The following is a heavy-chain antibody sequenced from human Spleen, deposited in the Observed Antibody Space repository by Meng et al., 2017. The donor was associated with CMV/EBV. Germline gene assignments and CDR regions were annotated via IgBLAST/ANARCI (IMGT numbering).Heavy chain of an antibody. CDR1: GFTFSVYS. Sequence: GGSLRLSCAASGFTFSVYSMNWVRQAPGKGLEWVSSITSSSSHTHYADSVKGRFTISRDNAKNSVYLQMNSLGAEDTAVYYCARPQESPRVWGQGTTVTVSS. J-gene: IGHJ6*01. CDR3: ARPQESPRV. CDR2: ITSSSSHT. D-gene: IGHD3-10*01. V-gene: IGHV3-21*06.